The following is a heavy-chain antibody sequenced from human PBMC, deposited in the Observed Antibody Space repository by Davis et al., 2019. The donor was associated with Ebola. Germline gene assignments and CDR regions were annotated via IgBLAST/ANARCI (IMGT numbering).Heavy chain of an antibody. CDR2: ISYDGSNK. J-gene: IGHJ6*04. V-gene: IGHV3-30*03. Sequence: GESLKISCAASGFTFSSYGMHWVRQAPGKGLEWVAVISYDGSNKYYADSVKGRFTISRDNSKNTLYLQMNSLRAEDTAVYYCAREGYYYYGMDVWGKGTTVTVSS. CDR1: GFTFSSYG. CDR3: AREGYYYYGMDV.